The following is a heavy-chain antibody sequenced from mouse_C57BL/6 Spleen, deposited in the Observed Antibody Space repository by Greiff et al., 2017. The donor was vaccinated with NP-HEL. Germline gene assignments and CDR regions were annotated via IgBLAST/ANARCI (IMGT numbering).Heavy chain of an antibody. CDR1: GFSLTSYG. CDR3: ASGDWDVGFAY. CDR2: IWGVGST. Sequence: VKLVESGPGLVAPSQSLSITCTVSGFSLTSYGVDWVRQSPGKGLEWLGVIWGVGSTNYNSALKSRLSISKDNSKSQVFLKMNSLQTDDTAMYYCASGDWDVGFAYWGQGTLVTVSA. D-gene: IGHD4-1*01. J-gene: IGHJ3*01. V-gene: IGHV2-6*01.